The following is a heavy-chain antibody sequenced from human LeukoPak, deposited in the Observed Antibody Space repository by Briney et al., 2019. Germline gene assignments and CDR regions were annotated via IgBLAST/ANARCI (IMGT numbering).Heavy chain of an antibody. CDR1: GYTFTSYG. CDR3: ARDPRTTIDYYYYGMDV. D-gene: IGHD4-11*01. CDR2: ISAYNGNT. J-gene: IGHJ6*02. Sequence: ASVKVSCKASGYTFTSYGISWARQAPGQGLEWMGWISAYNGNTNYAQKLQGRVTMTTDTSTSTAYMELRSLRSDDTAVYYCARDPRTTIDYYYYGMDVWGQGTTVTVSS. V-gene: IGHV1-18*01.